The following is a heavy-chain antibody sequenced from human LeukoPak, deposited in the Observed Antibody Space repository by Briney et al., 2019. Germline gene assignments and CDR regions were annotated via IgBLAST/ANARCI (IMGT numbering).Heavy chain of an antibody. D-gene: IGHD3-22*01. CDR2: IYTSGST. J-gene: IGHJ6*03. V-gene: IGHV4-4*07. Sequence: ASETLSLTCTVSGGSISSYYWSWIRQPAGKGLEWIGRIYTSGSTNYNPSLKSRVTMSVDTSKNQFSLKLSSVTAADTAVYYCARSSEGRYYYDSSGSSYYYYYMDVWGKGTTVTISS. CDR3: ARSSEGRYYYDSSGSSYYYYYMDV. CDR1: GGSISSYY.